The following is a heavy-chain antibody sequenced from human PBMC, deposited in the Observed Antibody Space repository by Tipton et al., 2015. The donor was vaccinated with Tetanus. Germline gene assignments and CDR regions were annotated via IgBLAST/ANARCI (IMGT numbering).Heavy chain of an antibody. V-gene: IGHV3-33*01. CDR3: ARERSLEWLRPVDA. D-gene: IGHD3-3*01. CDR2: VWYDGSRQ. CDR1: GFTFNGYG. Sequence: SLRLSCAASGFTFNGYGMHCVRQAPGKGLEWLALVWYDGSRQYYADSVKGRFTISRDNSKNTVDLQVNNLREENTAEYFCARERSLEWLRPVDAWGQGALVAVSS. J-gene: IGHJ5*02.